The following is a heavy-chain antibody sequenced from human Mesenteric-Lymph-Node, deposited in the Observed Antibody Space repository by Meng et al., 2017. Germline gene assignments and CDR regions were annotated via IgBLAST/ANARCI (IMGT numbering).Heavy chain of an antibody. CDR2: IYYSGST. CDR3: ARDRKHYGERGWFNP. V-gene: IGHV4-30-4*01. CDR1: GGSINSDDYY. D-gene: IGHD4-17*01. J-gene: IGHJ5*02. Sequence: QVQLQESGPGLVKPSQTLSLTCTVSGGSINSDDYYWTWIRQSPGRGLEWIGYIYYSGSTYSNASLKSRVTISIDRSKNQFSLKLSSVTAADTAVYYCARDRKHYGERGWFNPWGQGTLVTVSS.